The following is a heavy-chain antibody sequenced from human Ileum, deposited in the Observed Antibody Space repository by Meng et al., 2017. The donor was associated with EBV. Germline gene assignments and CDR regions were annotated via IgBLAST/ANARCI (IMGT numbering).Heavy chain of an antibody. Sequence: LVESGGGLVKPGGSLRLSCVASGFSFSDYYMSWIRQAPGKGLEWIAYISSSGSPTYYVDSVKGRFTISRDNGKNSVYLQMDSLRVEDTAVYYCASLTPWGQGTLVTVSS. J-gene: IGHJ5*02. CDR3: ASLTP. CDR2: ISSSGSPT. CDR1: GFSFSDYY. D-gene: IGHD3-9*01. V-gene: IGHV3-11*01.